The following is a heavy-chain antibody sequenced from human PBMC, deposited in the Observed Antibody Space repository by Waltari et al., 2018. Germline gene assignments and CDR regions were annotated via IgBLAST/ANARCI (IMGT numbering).Heavy chain of an antibody. Sequence: QLQLQESGPGLVKPSETLSLTCTVSGGSISSSSYYWGWIHQPPGKGLEWIGSIYYSGRTYYNPSLKSRVTISVDTSKNQFSLKLSSVTAADTAVYYCARDGASSWYPYYFDYWGQGTLVTVSS. J-gene: IGHJ4*02. CDR3: ARDGASSWYPYYFDY. CDR2: IYYSGRT. CDR1: GGSISSSSYY. D-gene: IGHD6-13*01. V-gene: IGHV4-39*07.